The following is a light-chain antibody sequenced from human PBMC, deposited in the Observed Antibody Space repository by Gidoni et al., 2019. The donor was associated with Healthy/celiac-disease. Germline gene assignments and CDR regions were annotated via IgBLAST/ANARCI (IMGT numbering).Light chain of an antibody. V-gene: IGKV1-8*01. CDR3: QQYYSYPRT. J-gene: IGKJ1*01. Sequence: QSPSSLSASTGDRVTITCRASQGISSYLAWYQQKPGKAPKLLIYAASTLQSGVPSRFSGSGSGTDFTLTISCLQSEDFATYYCQQYYSYPRTFGQGTKVEIK. CDR1: QGISSY. CDR2: AAS.